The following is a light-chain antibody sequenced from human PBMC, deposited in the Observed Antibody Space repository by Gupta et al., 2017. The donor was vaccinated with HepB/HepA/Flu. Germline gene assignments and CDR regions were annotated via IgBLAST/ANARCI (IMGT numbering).Light chain of an antibody. J-gene: IGLJ2*01. CDR3: SSYTSSSTTV. CDR1: SSDVGYYNY. Sequence: QSALTQPASVSGSPGQSITISCTGTSSDVGYYNYVSWYQQHPGKAPQLMIFDVSNRPSGVSNRFSGSKSGNTASLTISGLQAEDEAEYYCSSYTSSSTTVFGGGTKLTVL. CDR2: DVS. V-gene: IGLV2-14*03.